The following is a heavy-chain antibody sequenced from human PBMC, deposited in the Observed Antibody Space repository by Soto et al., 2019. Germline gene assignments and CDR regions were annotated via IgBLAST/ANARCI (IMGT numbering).Heavy chain of an antibody. V-gene: IGHV4-59*08. J-gene: IGHJ5*02. Sequence: QVQLQESGPGLVKPSETLSLTCTVSGGSISSYYWSWIRQPPGKGLEWIGYIYYSGSTNYNPSLKRRVTISVDTSKNQFSLKLSSVTAADTAVYYCARHRVRGSSSGGLNWFDPWGQGTLVTVSS. D-gene: IGHD6-19*01. CDR2: IYYSGST. CDR3: ARHRVRGSSSGGLNWFDP. CDR1: GGSISSYY.